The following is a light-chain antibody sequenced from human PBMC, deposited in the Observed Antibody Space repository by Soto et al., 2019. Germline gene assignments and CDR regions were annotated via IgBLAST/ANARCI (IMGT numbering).Light chain of an antibody. Sequence: EIVLTQSPGTLSLSPGERATLSCRASQSVSSSYLAWYQHKPGQAPRLLIYGASSRATGIPDRFSGSGSETDFTLTNSRLEPEDFAVYYWQQYGSSPHTFGQGTKLEIK. CDR3: QQYGSSPHT. V-gene: IGKV3-20*01. J-gene: IGKJ2*01. CDR1: QSVSSSY. CDR2: GAS.